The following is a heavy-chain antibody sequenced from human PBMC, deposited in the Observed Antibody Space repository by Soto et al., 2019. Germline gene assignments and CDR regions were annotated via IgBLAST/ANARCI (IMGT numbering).Heavy chain of an antibody. CDR2: MGNDGITT. CDR1: GFTFSTYG. CDR3: AKEFQWELHAFDI. D-gene: IGHD1-26*01. J-gene: IGHJ3*02. Sequence: HPGGSLRLSCAASGFTFSTYGMHWFRQAPGKGLEWVAVMGNDGITTFYADSVKGRFTISRDNSKNTLFLQMNSLRADDTAVYYCAKEFQWELHAFDIWGQGTMVTVSS. V-gene: IGHV3-30*02.